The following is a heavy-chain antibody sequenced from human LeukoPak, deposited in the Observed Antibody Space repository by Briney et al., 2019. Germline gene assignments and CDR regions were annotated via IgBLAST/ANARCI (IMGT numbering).Heavy chain of an antibody. D-gene: IGHD3-22*01. CDR2: INPNSGGT. J-gene: IGHJ4*02. CDR3: ARAHNYYDSSGVGY. Sequence: AASVKVSCKASGYTFTSYGISWVRQAPGQGLEWMGWINPNSGGTNYAQKFQGRVTMTRDTSISTAYMELSRLRSDDTAVYYCARAHNYYDSSGVGYWGQGTLVTVSS. V-gene: IGHV1-2*02. CDR1: GYTFTSYG.